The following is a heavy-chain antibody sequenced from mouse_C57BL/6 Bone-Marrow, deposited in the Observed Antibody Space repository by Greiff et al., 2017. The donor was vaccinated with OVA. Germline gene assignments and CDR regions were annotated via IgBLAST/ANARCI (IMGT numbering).Heavy chain of an antibody. V-gene: IGHV1-76*01. Sequence: QVHVKQSGAEVVRPGASVKLSCKASGYTFTDHYINWVKQRPGQGLEWIARIYPGSGNNYYNEKFKGKATLTAEKSSNTAYMQLSSLTSEDSAVYFCARDDGYFFEYWGQGTTLTVSS. CDR2: IYPGSGNN. D-gene: IGHD2-3*01. CDR1: GYTFTDHY. J-gene: IGHJ2*01. CDR3: ARDDGYFFEY.